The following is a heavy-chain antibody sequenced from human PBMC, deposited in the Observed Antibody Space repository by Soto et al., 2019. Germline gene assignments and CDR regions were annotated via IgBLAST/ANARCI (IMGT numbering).Heavy chain of an antibody. CDR3: ARDMVRGVILRPINYYGMDV. D-gene: IGHD3-10*01. CDR1: GFTFSSYS. J-gene: IGHJ6*02. V-gene: IGHV3-21*01. Sequence: EVQLVESGGGLVKPGGSLRLSCAASGFTFSSYSMNWVRQAPGKGLEWVSSISSSSSYIYYADSVKGRFTISRDNAKNSLYLQMNSLRAEDTAVYYCARDMVRGVILRPINYYGMDVWGQGTTVTVSS. CDR2: ISSSSSYI.